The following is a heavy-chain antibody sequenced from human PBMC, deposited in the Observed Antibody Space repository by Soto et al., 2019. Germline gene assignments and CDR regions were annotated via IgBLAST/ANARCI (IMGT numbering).Heavy chain of an antibody. CDR1: GGSVSSGSYY. D-gene: IGHD2-2*01. J-gene: IGHJ4*02. CDR2: IYYTGGT. Sequence: QVQLQESGPGLVKPSETLSLTCSVSGGSVSSGSYYWSWIGQSPEKGLEWIGYIYYTGGTKYNPSLTSRVTISADTSRNHFSLKLTSVTAADTAVYYCARLEVGLDYWGQGVLVTVSS. V-gene: IGHV4-61*03. CDR3: ARLEVGLDY.